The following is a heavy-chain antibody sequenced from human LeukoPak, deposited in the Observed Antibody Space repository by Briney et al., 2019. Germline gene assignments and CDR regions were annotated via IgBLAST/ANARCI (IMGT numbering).Heavy chain of an antibody. D-gene: IGHD3-16*02. CDR2: IIPIFGTA. CDR3: ASPGVKDDYVWGSYRLTRSHFDY. CDR1: GGTFSSYA. V-gene: IGHV1-69*13. J-gene: IGHJ4*02. Sequence: ASVKVSCKASGGTFSSYAISWVRQAPGQGLEWMGGIIPIFGTANYAQKFQGRVTITADESTSTAYMELSSLRSEDTAVYYCASPGVKDDYVWGSYRLTRSHFDYWGQGTLVTVSS.